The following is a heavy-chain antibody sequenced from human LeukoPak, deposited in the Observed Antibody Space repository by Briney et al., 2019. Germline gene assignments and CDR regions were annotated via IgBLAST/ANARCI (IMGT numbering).Heavy chain of an antibody. J-gene: IGHJ4*02. D-gene: IGHD6-19*01. CDR1: GFTVSSNY. CDR3: ARVIAVAGNYYFDY. CDR2: IYSGGST. V-gene: IGHV3-53*01. Sequence: GGSLRLSCAASGFTVSSNYMSWVRQAPGKGLEWVSVIYSGGSTYYADSVKGRFTISRGNSKNTLYLQMNSLRAEDTAVYYCARVIAVAGNYYFDYWGQGTLVTVSS.